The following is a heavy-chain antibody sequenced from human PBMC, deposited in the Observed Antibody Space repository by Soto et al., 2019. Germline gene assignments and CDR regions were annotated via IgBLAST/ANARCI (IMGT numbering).Heavy chain of an antibody. CDR3: ARGGPDGFCSGGRCYFDS. V-gene: IGHV3-9*01. J-gene: IGHJ4*02. Sequence: EVHLVESGGSLVQPGRSLRLSCAASGFTFDDYAMYWVRRVPGEGLEWVSSISWNSNIVGYVDSVKGRFTISRDNAKNSLYLQMNSLRPEDTALYYCARGGPDGFCSGGRCYFDSWGQGTLVTVSS. D-gene: IGHD2-15*01. CDR1: GFTFDDYA. CDR2: ISWNSNIV.